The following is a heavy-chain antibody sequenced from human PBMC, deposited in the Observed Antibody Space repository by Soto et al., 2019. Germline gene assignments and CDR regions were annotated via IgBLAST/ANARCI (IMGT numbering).Heavy chain of an antibody. CDR2: IYLGGTT. Sequence: SETLSLTYAVSSGSISGANWWSWVRQPPGKGLEWIGEIYLGGTTNYNPSLKSRVTMSIDNYKNQFFLNLASVTAADTAVYYCARHLSTPGTRGFDSWGQGTLVTVSS. V-gene: IGHV4-4*02. J-gene: IGHJ4*02. CDR1: SGSISGANW. CDR3: ARHLSTPGTRGFDS.